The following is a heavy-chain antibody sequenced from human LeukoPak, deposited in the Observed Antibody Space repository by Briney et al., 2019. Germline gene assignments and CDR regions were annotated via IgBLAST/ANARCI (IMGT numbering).Heavy chain of an antibody. Sequence: ASVKVSFKASGGTFSSYAISWVRQAPGQGLEWMGRIIPILGIANYAQKFQGRVTITADKSTSTAYMELSSLRSDDTAVYYCAIAPPLVDGVKGERYFQHWGQGTLVTVSS. CDR1: GGTFSSYA. CDR2: IIPILGIA. V-gene: IGHV1-69*04. D-gene: IGHD3-16*01. CDR3: AIAPPLVDGVKGERYFQH. J-gene: IGHJ1*01.